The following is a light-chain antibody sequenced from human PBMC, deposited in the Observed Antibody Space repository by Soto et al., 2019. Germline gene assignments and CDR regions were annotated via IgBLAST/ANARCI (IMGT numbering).Light chain of an antibody. J-gene: IGKJ1*01. CDR2: GAS. V-gene: IGKV3-20*01. Sequence: EIVLTNPPGTLSSSPAERSTLSCVASQSVSSSYLAWYQQKPGQAPRLLIYGASSRATGIPDRFSGSGSGTDFTLTISRLEPEDFAVCYCQQYGSSPPWTFGQGTKV. CDR3: QQYGSSPPWT. CDR1: QSVSSSY.